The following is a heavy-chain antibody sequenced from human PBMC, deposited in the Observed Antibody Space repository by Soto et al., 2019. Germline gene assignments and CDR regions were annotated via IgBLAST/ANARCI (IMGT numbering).Heavy chain of an antibody. CDR3: ARAIMKQGTTWDYYYYGMDV. CDR1: GGTFSSYT. Sequence: QVQLVQSGAEVKKPGSSVKVSCKASGGTFSSYTISWVRQAPGQGLEWMGRIIPILGIANYAQKFQGRVTITADKATGTAYMELSSLRSEDTAVYYCARAIMKQGTTWDYYYYGMDVWGQGTTVTVSS. V-gene: IGHV1-69*02. D-gene: IGHD7-27*01. CDR2: IIPILGIA. J-gene: IGHJ6*02.